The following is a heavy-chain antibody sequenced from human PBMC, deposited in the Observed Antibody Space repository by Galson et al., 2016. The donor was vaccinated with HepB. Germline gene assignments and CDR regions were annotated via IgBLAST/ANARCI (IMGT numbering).Heavy chain of an antibody. J-gene: IGHJ5*02. Sequence: SLRLSCAASGFIFSDHYMEWVRQAPGKGLEWVGRTKNNANSYTKEYAASVEGRFTISRDDSKNSLYPQMNSLEIEDTAVYYCAVWFGGRSNSWGQGTLVTVSS. CDR1: GFIFSDHY. CDR2: TKNNANSYTK. D-gene: IGHD3-10*01. CDR3: AVWFGGRSNS. V-gene: IGHV3-72*01.